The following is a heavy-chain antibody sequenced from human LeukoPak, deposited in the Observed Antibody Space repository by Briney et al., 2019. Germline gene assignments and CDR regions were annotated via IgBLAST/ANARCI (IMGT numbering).Heavy chain of an antibody. D-gene: IGHD3-22*01. CDR3: ARDATDSSGYLYYFDY. V-gene: IGHV3-48*03. CDR2: ISSSGSTI. Sequence: GGSLRLSCAASGFTFSSYEMNWVRQAPGKGLEWVSYISSSGSTIYYADSVKGRFTISRDNAKNSLYLQMNSLRAEDTAVYYCARDATDSSGYLYYFDYWGQGTLVTVSS. J-gene: IGHJ4*02. CDR1: GFTFSSYE.